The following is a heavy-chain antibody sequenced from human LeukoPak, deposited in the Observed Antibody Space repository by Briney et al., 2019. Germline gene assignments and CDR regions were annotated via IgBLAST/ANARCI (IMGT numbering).Heavy chain of an antibody. Sequence: PSETLSLTCAVSGGSISSNSYYWGWIRQPPGKGLEWIGSIYYSGSTYYNPSLKSRVTISVDTSKNQFSPKLSSVTAADTAVYYCARARYYYNSRSYGAPYYFDYWGQGTLVTVPS. J-gene: IGHJ4*02. CDR1: GGSISSNSYY. CDR2: IYYSGST. V-gene: IGHV4-39*01. CDR3: ARARYYYNSRSYGAPYYFDY. D-gene: IGHD3-10*01.